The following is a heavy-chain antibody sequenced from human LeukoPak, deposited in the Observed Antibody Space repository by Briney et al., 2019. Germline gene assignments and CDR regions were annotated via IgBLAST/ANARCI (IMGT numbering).Heavy chain of an antibody. CDR2: ISGSGGST. CDR1: GFTASSNY. D-gene: IGHD3-10*01. CDR3: AKDHGGSGSYFWFDP. V-gene: IGHV3-23*01. Sequence: TGGSQRLSCVVSGFTASSNYMSWVRQAPGKGLEWVSAISGSGGSTYYADSVKGRFTISRDNSKNTLYLQMNSLRAEDTAVYYCAKDHGGSGSYFWFDPWGQGTLVTVSS. J-gene: IGHJ5*02.